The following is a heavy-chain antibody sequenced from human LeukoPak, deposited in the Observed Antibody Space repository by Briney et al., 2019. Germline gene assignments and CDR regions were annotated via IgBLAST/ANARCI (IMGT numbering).Heavy chain of an antibody. D-gene: IGHD6-19*01. CDR1: GFSLNTSAVG. J-gene: IGHJ4*02. V-gene: IGHV2-5*02. Sequence: SGPTLVKPTQTLTLTRTFSGFSLNTSAVGVAWVRQPPGKALEWLALIYWDDDKRYSPSLKTRLTITKDTSRNQVVLTMTYMDPVDTGTYYCVHRQGGWYSPFDFWGQGTLVSVSS. CDR2: IYWDDDK. CDR3: VHRQGGWYSPFDF.